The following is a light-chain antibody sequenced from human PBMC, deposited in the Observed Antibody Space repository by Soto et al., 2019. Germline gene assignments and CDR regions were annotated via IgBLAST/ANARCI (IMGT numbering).Light chain of an antibody. CDR2: EFS. V-gene: IGLV2-14*01. CDR1: SSDVGGYYS. Sequence: QSALTQPASVSGSPGQSITISCTGTSSDVGGYYSVSWYQQYPAKAPKLMIYEFSNPPSGVSNRFSGSKYGNKASLTISGPQGEDEADYYCTSYTNSSTDVFGTGTQLTVL. J-gene: IGLJ1*01. CDR3: TSYTNSSTDV.